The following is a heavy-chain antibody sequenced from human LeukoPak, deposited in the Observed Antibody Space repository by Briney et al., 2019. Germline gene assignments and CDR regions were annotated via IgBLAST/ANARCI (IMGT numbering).Heavy chain of an antibody. Sequence: GASVKVSCKASGYTFTSYAMHWVRQAPGQRLEWMGCINAGNGNTKYSQKFQGRVTITRDTSASTAYMELSSLRSEDTAGYYCAREDIVNINWCDPWGQGTLSPSPQ. CDR1: GYTFTSYA. CDR3: AREDIVNINWCDP. CDR2: INAGNGNT. D-gene: IGHD2-15*01. V-gene: IGHV1-3*01. J-gene: IGHJ5*02.